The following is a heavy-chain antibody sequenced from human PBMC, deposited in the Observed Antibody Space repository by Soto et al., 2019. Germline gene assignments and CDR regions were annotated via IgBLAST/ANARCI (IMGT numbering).Heavy chain of an antibody. CDR2: ISAYNGNA. CDR3: ARGYRYCTGGTCYPGDY. Sequence: VASVKVSCKASGYTFSNYGISWVRQAPGQGLEWMGWISAYNGNANFAQKYQNRVTMTTDTSTNTAYMELRSLRSDDTAVYYCARGYRYCTGGTCYPGDYWG. V-gene: IGHV1-18*01. D-gene: IGHD2-15*01. J-gene: IGHJ4*01. CDR1: GYTFSNYG.